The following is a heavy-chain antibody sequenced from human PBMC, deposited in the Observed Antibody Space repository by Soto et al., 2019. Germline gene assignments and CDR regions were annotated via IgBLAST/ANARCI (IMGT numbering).Heavy chain of an antibody. J-gene: IGHJ5*02. CDR2: ISAYDGKT. CDR1: GYTFKTYG. Sequence: ASVKVSCKTSGYTFKTYGINWVRQAPGQGLELMGWISAYDGKTTYAEKFQGRVTLTTDTSTSTANMELRSLRSDDTAIYYCARDPHEFWTSYWFDPWGQGTPVTVSS. D-gene: IGHD3-3*01. CDR3: ARDPHEFWTSYWFDP. V-gene: IGHV1-18*01.